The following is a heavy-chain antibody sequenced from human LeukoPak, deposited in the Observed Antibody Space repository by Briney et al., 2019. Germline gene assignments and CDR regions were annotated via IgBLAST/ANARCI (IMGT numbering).Heavy chain of an antibody. J-gene: IGHJ4*02. CDR2: INPSGGST. Sequence: ASVKVSCKASGYTFTSYYMQWVRQAPGQGLEWMGIINPSGGSTSYAQKFQGRVTMTRDTSTSTVYMELSSLRSEDTAVYYCARDGSFTPQYYDFWSGYYDGPIDYWGQGTLVTVSS. CDR3: ARDGSFTPQYYDFWSGYYDGPIDY. V-gene: IGHV1-46*01. CDR1: GYTFTSYY. D-gene: IGHD3-3*01.